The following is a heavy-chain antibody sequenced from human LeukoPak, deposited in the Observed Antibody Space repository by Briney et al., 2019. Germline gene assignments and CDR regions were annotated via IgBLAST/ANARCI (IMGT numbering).Heavy chain of an antibody. CDR1: GGTFSSYA. V-gene: IGHV1-69*13. Sequence: GASVKVSCKASGGTFSSYAISWVRQAPGQGLEWMGGIIPIFGTANYAQKFQGRVTITADESTSTAYMELSSLRSEDTAVYYCAREYYDSSNAFDIWGQGTMVTVSS. CDR2: IIPIFGTA. J-gene: IGHJ3*02. D-gene: IGHD3-22*01. CDR3: AREYYDSSNAFDI.